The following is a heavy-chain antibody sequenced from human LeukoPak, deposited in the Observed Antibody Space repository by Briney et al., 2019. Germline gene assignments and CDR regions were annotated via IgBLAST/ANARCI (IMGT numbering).Heavy chain of an antibody. CDR1: GYTFTNYQ. CDR2: MNPNSGNT. V-gene: IGHV1-8*02. D-gene: IGHD3-22*01. CDR3: ARVVPSDYYDSSGYYLADAFDI. Sequence: ASVKVSCKASGYTFTNYQMHWVRQATGQGLEWMGWMNPNSGNTGYAQKFQGRVTMTRNTSISTAYMELSSLRSEDTAVYYCARVVPSDYYDSSGYYLADAFDIWGQGTMVSVSS. J-gene: IGHJ3*02.